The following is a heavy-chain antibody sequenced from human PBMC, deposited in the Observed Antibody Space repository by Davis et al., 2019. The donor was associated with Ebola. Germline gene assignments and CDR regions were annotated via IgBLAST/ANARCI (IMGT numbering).Heavy chain of an antibody. CDR3: ARHKTTVATFGFDY. D-gene: IGHD4-17*01. CDR1: GGSISSGGYS. J-gene: IGHJ4*02. CDR2: IYHSGST. Sequence: MPSETLSLTCTVSGGSISSGGYSWSWIRQPPGKGLEWIGYIYHSGSTYYNPSLKSRVTISVDRSKNQFSLKLSSVTAADTAVYYCARHKTTVATFGFDYWGQGTLVTVSS. V-gene: IGHV4-30-2*01.